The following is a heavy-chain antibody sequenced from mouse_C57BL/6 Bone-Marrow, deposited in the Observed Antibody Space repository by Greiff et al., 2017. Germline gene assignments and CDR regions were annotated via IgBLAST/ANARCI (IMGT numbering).Heavy chain of an antibody. D-gene: IGHD1-1*01. J-gene: IGHJ3*01. V-gene: IGHV1-74*01. CDR1: GYNFNSYW. CDR3: ALITTVVATGAY. Sequence: VQLQQPGAELVKPGASVKVSCKASGYNFNSYWMHWVKQRPGQGLEWIGRIHPSDSDTNYNQKFKGKATLTVDKSSSTAYMQLSSLTSEDSAVYYCALITTVVATGAYWGQGTLVTVSA. CDR2: IHPSDSDT.